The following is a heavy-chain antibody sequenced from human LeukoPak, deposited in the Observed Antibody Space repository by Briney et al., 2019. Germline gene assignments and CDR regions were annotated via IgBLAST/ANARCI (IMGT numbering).Heavy chain of an antibody. CDR1: GGSISSGDYY. Sequence: SQTLSLTCTVSGGSISSGDYYWSWIRQPPGKGLEWIGYIYYSGSTSYNPSLKSRVTISINTSKNQFSLNLSSVTAADTAVYYCARGSDKRAFDIWGQGTMVTVSS. CDR2: IYYSGST. CDR3: ARGSDKRAFDI. V-gene: IGHV4-30-4*01. D-gene: IGHD2-21*02. J-gene: IGHJ3*02.